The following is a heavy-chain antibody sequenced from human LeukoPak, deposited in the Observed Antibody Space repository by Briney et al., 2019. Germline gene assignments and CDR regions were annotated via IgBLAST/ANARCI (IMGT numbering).Heavy chain of an antibody. Sequence: GASVKVSCKVSGYTLTELSMLWVRQAPGKGLEWMGGFDPEDGETIYAQKFQGRVTMTEDTSTDTAYMELSSLRSEDTAVYYCATLHYGSGSLDYWGQGTLVTVSS. CDR3: ATLHYGSGSLDY. D-gene: IGHD3-10*01. V-gene: IGHV1-24*01. J-gene: IGHJ4*02. CDR1: GYTLTELS. CDR2: FDPEDGET.